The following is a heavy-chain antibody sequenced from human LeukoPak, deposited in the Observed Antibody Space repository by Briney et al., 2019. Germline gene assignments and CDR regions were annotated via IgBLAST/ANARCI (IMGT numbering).Heavy chain of an antibody. CDR3: TRDAYYYDSSGYYIIDY. Sequence: ASVKVSCKASGYTFPRYGISWVRQAPGQGLEWMGWISAYNGNTNYAHKLQGRVTMTTDTSTRPAYMELRSLRSDDTAVYYCTRDAYYYDSSGYYIIDYWGQGTLVTVSS. V-gene: IGHV1-18*01. CDR2: ISAYNGNT. CDR1: GYTFPRYG. J-gene: IGHJ4*02. D-gene: IGHD3-22*01.